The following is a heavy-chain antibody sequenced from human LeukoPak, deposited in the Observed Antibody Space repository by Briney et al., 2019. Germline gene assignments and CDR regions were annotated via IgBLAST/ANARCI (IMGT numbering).Heavy chain of an antibody. Sequence: ASVKVSCKASGYTFTGYYMHWVRQAPGQGLEWMGWINPNSGGTNYAQKFQGRVTMTRDTSISTAYLQWSSLKASDTAMYYCARHDTAMVINYWGQGTLVTVSS. CDR1: GYTFTGYY. CDR3: ARHDTAMVINY. J-gene: IGHJ4*02. CDR2: INPNSGGT. V-gene: IGHV1-2*02. D-gene: IGHD5-18*01.